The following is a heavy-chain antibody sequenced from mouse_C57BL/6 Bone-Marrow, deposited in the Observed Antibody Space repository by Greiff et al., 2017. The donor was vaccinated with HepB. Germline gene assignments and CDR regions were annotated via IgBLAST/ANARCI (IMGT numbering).Heavy chain of an antibody. D-gene: IGHD2-1*01. CDR1: GYTFTSYW. V-gene: IGHV1-64*01. CDR3: ARPPPYGNYLSY. CDR2: IHPNSGST. Sequence: QVQLQQSGAELVKPGASVKLSCKASGYTFTSYWMHWVKQRPGQGLEWIGMIHPNSGSTNYNEKFKSKATLTVDKSSSTAYMQLSSLTSDDSAVYYCARPPPYGNYLSYWGQGTLVTVSA. J-gene: IGHJ3*01.